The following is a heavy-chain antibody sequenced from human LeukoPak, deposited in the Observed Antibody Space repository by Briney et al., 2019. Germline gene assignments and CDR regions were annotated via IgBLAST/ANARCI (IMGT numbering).Heavy chain of an antibody. CDR3: ARDLTPDAFDI. V-gene: IGHV4-59*01. Sequence: SETLSLTCTVSGGSISSYYWSWIRQPPGKGLEWIGYIYYSGSTNYNPSLKSRVTISVDTSKNQFSLKLSSVTAADTAVYYCARDLTPDAFDIWGQGTMVTVSS. CDR1: GGSISSYY. D-gene: IGHD4-23*01. CDR2: IYYSGST. J-gene: IGHJ3*02.